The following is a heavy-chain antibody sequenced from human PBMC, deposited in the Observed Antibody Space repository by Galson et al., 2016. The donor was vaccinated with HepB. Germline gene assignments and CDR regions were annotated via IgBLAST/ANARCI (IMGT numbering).Heavy chain of an antibody. Sequence: SLRLSCAASGFSFSSYGMHWVRQAPGKGLEWVAVIWYDGSNQYYADSVKGRFTTSRDNSKNTLSLQMNSLRAEDTALYYCARDDADIVATMSPNDVYYYAMDVWGQGTLVTVSS. CDR3: ARDDADIVATMSPNDVYYYAMDV. CDR1: GFSFSSYG. D-gene: IGHD5-12*01. J-gene: IGHJ6*02. V-gene: IGHV3-33*01. CDR2: IWYDGSNQ.